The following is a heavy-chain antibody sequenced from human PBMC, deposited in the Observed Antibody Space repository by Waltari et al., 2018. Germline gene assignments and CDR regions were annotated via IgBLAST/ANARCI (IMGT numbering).Heavy chain of an antibody. CDR2: SIPMCDTA. V-gene: IGHV1-69*01. D-gene: IGHD4-17*01. CDR3: VRGVTTVTTRFSYQYKHGIDV. CDR1: GGTFNNYA. Sequence: QVQLVQSGAEVKKPGSSVKVSCKASGGTFNNYALTWVRQVPGQGLEWMGGSIPMCDTANYAQRVQGRVTITVDESASTVYMELSSLTYEDTAVYYCVRGVTTVTTRFSYQYKHGIDVWGQGTTVTVSS. J-gene: IGHJ6*02.